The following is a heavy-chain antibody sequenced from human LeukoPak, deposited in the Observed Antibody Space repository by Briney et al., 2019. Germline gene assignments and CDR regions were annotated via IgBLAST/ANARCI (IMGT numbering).Heavy chain of an antibody. J-gene: IGHJ5*02. V-gene: IGHV3-11*01. CDR3: AKDPGSSWIPVGWFDP. Sequence: GGSLRLSCAASGFTFSDYYMSWIRQAPGKGLEWVSYISSSGSTIYYADSVKGRFTISRDNAKNSLYLQMNSLRAEDTAVYYCAKDPGSSWIPVGWFDPWGQGTLVTVSS. CDR1: GFTFSDYY. D-gene: IGHD6-13*01. CDR2: ISSSGSTI.